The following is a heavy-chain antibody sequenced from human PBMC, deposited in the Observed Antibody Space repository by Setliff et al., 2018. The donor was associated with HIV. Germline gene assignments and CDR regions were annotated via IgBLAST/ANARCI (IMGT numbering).Heavy chain of an antibody. Sequence: SETLSLTCTVSGGSISSGNYYWSWIRQPAGKGLEWTGHISTSGRTNYNPSLMSRLTISVDTSKNQFSLKLSSVTAADTAVYHCARADNYYYDSGAFKSGLDAFDIWGQGTMVTVSS. D-gene: IGHD3-22*01. J-gene: IGHJ3*02. CDR2: ISTSGRT. CDR1: GGSISSGNYY. CDR3: ARADNYYYDSGAFKSGLDAFDI. V-gene: IGHV4-61*09.